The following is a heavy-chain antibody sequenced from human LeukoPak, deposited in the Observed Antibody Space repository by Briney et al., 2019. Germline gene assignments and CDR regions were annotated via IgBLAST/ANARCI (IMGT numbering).Heavy chain of an antibody. J-gene: IGHJ5*02. CDR1: GFTFDDYA. CDR2: ISWNSGSI. D-gene: IGHD6-19*01. Sequence: SGRSLRLSCAASGFTFDDYAMHWVRQAPGKGLEWVSGISWNSGSIGYADSVKGRFTISRDNAKNSLYLQMNSLRAEDTALYYCAKDIEQGLEGGWFDPWGQGTLVTVSS. V-gene: IGHV3-9*01. CDR3: AKDIEQGLEGGWFDP.